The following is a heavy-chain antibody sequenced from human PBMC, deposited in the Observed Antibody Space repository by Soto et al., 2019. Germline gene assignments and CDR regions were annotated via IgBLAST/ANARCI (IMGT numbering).Heavy chain of an antibody. D-gene: IGHD3-16*01. CDR2: ISSSSSYT. J-gene: IGHJ6*02. CDR3: ARDITGSLGRRYYGMDV. V-gene: IGHV3-11*06. CDR1: GFTFSDYY. Sequence: GGSLRLSCAASGFTFSDYYMSWIRQAPGKGLEWVSYISSSSSYTNYADSVKGRFTISRDNAKNSLYLQMNSLRAEDTAVYYCARDITGSLGRRYYGMDVWGQGTTVTVSS.